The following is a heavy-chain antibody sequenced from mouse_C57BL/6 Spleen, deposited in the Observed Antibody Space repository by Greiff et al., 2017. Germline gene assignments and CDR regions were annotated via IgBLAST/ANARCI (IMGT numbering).Heavy chain of an antibody. D-gene: IGHD2-5*01. CDR2: ISNLAYSI. J-gene: IGHJ2*01. Sequence: EVQLVESGGGLVQPGGSLKLSCAASGFTFSDYGMAWVRQAPRQGPEWVAFISNLAYSIYYADTVTGRFTISRENAKNTLYLEMGSLRSEDTAMYYCARQSNRYYFDYWGQGTTLTVSS. CDR3: ARQSNRYYFDY. CDR1: GFTFSDYG. V-gene: IGHV5-15*01.